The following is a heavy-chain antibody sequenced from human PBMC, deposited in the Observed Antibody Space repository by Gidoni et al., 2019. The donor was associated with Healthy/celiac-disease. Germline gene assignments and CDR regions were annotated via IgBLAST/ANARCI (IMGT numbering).Heavy chain of an antibody. J-gene: IGHJ3*02. CDR3: ARWPGELRAFDI. D-gene: IGHD1-7*01. Sequence: QVQLVQSGAAVKKSGASVKVSCTASGYTFTVYYMQWVRQATGQGLEWMGRINHNSGGTNYAQKFQGRVTMTRDTSISTAYMELSRLRSDDTAVYYCARWPGELRAFDIWGQGTMVTVSS. V-gene: IGHV1-2*06. CDR2: INHNSGGT. CDR1: GYTFTVYY.